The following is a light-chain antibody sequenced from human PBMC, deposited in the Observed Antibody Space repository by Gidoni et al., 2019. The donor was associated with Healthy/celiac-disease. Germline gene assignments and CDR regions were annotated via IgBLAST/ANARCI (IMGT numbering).Light chain of an antibody. CDR1: QSVSSN. J-gene: IGKJ2*01. V-gene: IGKV3-15*01. CDR2: GAS. CDR3: QQYNNGPFT. Sequence: EIVMTQSPATLSVSPGERATLSCRASQSVSSNLVCYQQRPGQAPRLLIYGASTRATGIPARFSGGGSATEFTLTLSSLQSEDFAVYYCQQYNNGPFTFGQGTQLEIK.